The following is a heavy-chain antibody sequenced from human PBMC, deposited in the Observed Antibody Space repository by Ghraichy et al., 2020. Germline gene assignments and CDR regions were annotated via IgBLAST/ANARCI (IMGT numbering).Heavy chain of an antibody. CDR1: GYTFTSYG. V-gene: IGHV1-18*01. CDR3: ARDRNWNVLRYYYYGMDV. D-gene: IGHD1-1*01. Sequence: ASVKVSCKASGYTFTSYGISWVRQAPGQGLEWMGWISAYNGNTNYAQKLQGRVTMTTDTSTSTAYMELRSLRSDDTAVYYCARDRNWNVLRYYYYGMDVWGQGTTVTVSS. CDR2: ISAYNGNT. J-gene: IGHJ6*02.